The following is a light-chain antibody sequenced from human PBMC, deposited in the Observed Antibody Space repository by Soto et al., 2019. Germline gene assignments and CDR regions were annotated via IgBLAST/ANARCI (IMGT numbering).Light chain of an antibody. Sequence: QSVLTQPPSASGTPGQTITISCSGGSSNIGINTVSWYEHLPGTAPRLLIYGNNQRPSGVPDRFSGSKSGTSASLAISGLQSEDEAHYYCATWDDSLDVHVFGTWTKLTVL. V-gene: IGLV1-44*01. CDR2: GNN. CDR3: ATWDDSLDVHV. CDR1: SSNIGINT. J-gene: IGLJ1*01.